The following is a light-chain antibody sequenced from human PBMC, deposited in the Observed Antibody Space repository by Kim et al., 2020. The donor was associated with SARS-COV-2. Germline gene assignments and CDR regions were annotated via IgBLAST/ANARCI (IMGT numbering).Light chain of an antibody. V-gene: IGLV1-40*01. CDR1: SSNIGAGYD. CDR2: GNN. CDR3: QSYDNSLSGWV. J-gene: IGLJ3*02. Sequence: RVTISCTGNSSNIGAGYDVHWYQHLPGTAPKLLIYGNNNRPSGVPDRFSGSNSGTSASLAITGLQAEDEADYYCQSYDNSLSGWVFGGGTQLTVL.